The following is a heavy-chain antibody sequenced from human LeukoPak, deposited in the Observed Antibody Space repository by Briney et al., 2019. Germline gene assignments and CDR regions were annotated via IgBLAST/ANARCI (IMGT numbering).Heavy chain of an antibody. V-gene: IGHV3-23*01. J-gene: IGHJ4*02. CDR1: GFTFSSYA. CDR3: AKLVSVAGRSPHFDY. D-gene: IGHD6-19*01. Sequence: PGGSLRLSCAASGFTFSSYAMSWVRQAPGKGLEWVSAISGSGGSTYYADSVKGRFTISRDNSKNTLYLQMNSLRAEDTAVYYCAKLVSVAGRSPHFDYRGQGTLVTVSS. CDR2: ISGSGGST.